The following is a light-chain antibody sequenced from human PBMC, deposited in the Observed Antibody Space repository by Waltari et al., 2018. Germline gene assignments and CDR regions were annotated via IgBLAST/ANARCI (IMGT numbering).Light chain of an antibody. CDR3: EVWDDSLSGPV. V-gene: IGLV1-47*01. Sequence: QSVLTQPPSASGTPGQRVTISCSGSRSNIGSNYLYWYQQLPGTAPKLLIYRNNERPSGGPGRFSGSKSGTSASLAISGLRSEDEAEYHCEVWDDSLSGPVFGGGTKLTVL. CDR1: RSNIGSNY. J-gene: IGLJ2*01. CDR2: RNN.